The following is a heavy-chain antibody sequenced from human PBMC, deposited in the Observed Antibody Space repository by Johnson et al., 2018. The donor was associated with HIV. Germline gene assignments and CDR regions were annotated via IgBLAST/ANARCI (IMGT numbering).Heavy chain of an antibody. CDR1: GFNFDDYG. CDR3: ASGQDGGNSVGAPDVFDI. D-gene: IGHD4-23*01. CDR2: IHWNGGST. Sequence: VQLVESGGSVVRPGGSLRLSCAASGFNFDDYGMAWVRQAPGKGLEWVAGIHWNGGSTSYEDSVKGRFTISRDNAKNSLYLQMNSLRAEDTAVYYCASGQDGGNSVGAPDVFDIWGQGTMVTVSS. V-gene: IGHV3-20*04. J-gene: IGHJ3*02.